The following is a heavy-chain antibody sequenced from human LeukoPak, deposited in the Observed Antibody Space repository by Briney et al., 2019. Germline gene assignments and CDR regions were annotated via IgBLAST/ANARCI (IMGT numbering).Heavy chain of an antibody. J-gene: IGHJ6*03. Sequence: GGSLRLSCAASGFNSGNYWMSWVRQAPGQRLEWLANIKQDGIEKHYVDSVKGRFTISRDNAKNSLYLQMNSLRAEDTAVYYCARDRLRPISGYYMDVWGKGTTVTVSS. D-gene: IGHD3-3*02. V-gene: IGHV3-7*01. CDR3: ARDRLRPISGYYMDV. CDR2: IKQDGIEK. CDR1: GFNSGNYW.